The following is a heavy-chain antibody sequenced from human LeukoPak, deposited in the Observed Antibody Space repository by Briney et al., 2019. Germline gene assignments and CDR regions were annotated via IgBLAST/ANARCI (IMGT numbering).Heavy chain of an antibody. D-gene: IGHD4-17*01. V-gene: IGHV3-48*03. CDR3: AGGHTVTTIYYYYYYGMDV. CDR2: ISSSGSTI. CDR1: GFTFSSYE. J-gene: IGHJ6*02. Sequence: GVSLRLSCAASGFTFSSYEMNWVRQAPGKGLEWVSYISSSGSTIYYADSVKGRFTISRDNAKNSLYLQMNSLRAEDTAVYYCAGGHTVTTIYYYYYYGMDVWGQGTTDTVSS.